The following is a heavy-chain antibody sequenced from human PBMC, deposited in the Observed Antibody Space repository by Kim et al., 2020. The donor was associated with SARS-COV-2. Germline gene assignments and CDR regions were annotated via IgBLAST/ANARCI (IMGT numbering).Heavy chain of an antibody. J-gene: IGHJ4*01. D-gene: IGHD6-13*01. CDR1: GGSISSSSYY. Sequence: SETLSLTCTVSGGSISSSSYYWGWIRQPPGKGLEWIGSIYYSGSTYYNPSLKSRVTISVDTSKNQFSLKLSSVTAADTAVYYCARLSSSIWTSWYFDYWG. CDR3: ARLSSSIWTSWYFDY. V-gene: IGHV4-39*01. CDR2: IYYSGST.